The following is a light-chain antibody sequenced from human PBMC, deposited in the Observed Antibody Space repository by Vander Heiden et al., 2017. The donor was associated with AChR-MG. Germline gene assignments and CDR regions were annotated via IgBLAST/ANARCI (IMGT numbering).Light chain of an antibody. CDR3: NARDSSGPL. J-gene: IGLJ2*01. V-gene: IGLV3-19*01. CDR1: TLRSVY. CDR2: GKN. Sequence: SSELTQDPAVSVASSTRVRTTCQGDTLRSVYGSRHQQRQGQAPVLVNYGKNTRPSGIPDRCSGSSSGNTASLTTTGAQAEDEADYYCNARDSSGPLFGGGTKLTVL.